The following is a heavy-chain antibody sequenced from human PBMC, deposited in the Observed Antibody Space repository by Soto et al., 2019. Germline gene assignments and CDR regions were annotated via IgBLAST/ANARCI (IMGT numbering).Heavy chain of an antibody. D-gene: IGHD6-19*01. Sequence: PGGSLRLSCAASGFTFSSYAMHWVRQAPGKGLEWVAVISYDGSNKYYAGSVKGRFTISRDNSKNTLYLQMNSLRAEDTAVYYCARDETYSSGWTPYYYYYGMDVWGQGTTVTVSS. J-gene: IGHJ6*02. CDR2: ISYDGSNK. V-gene: IGHV3-30-3*01. CDR3: ARDETYSSGWTPYYYYYGMDV. CDR1: GFTFSSYA.